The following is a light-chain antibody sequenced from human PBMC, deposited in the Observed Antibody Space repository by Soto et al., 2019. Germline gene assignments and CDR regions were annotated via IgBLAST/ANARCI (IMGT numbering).Light chain of an antibody. V-gene: IGKV1-5*01. CDR3: QHYESYPYS. CDR2: DAS. J-gene: IGKJ2*01. CDR1: QSISSS. Sequence: IPMTQSPSTVSASVGDRVTITCRASQSISSSLAWYQQKPGKAPKVLIYDASSLDSGVPSRFSGSGYGTEFTLTVSSLQPGDFATYSCQHYESYPYSFGQGTKLEIK.